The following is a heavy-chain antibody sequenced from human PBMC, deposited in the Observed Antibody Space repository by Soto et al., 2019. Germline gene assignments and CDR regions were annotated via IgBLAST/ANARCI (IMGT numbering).Heavy chain of an antibody. V-gene: IGHV3-30*18. Sequence: GGSLRLSCAASGFTFSSYGMHWVRQAPGKGLEWVAVISYDGSDKYYADSVKGRFTISRDHSKNTLYLQMNSLRGEDTAVYYCAKDTGSGSHYIDYWGQGTLVTVSS. J-gene: IGHJ4*02. CDR2: ISYDGSDK. CDR3: AKDTGSGSHYIDY. D-gene: IGHD1-26*01. CDR1: GFTFSSYG.